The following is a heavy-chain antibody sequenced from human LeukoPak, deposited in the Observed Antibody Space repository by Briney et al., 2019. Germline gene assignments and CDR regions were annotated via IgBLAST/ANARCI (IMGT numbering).Heavy chain of an antibody. V-gene: IGHV4-39*01. CDR1: GGSISSSSYF. CDR2: IYYSGST. Sequence: PSETLSLTCTVSGGSISSSSYFWGWIRQPPGKGLEWIGTIYYSGSTYYNPSLKSRVIMSVDASKNQFSLKLSSVTAADTAVYYCAVAGVRYYDSSGLYAFDFWGQGTMVTVSS. J-gene: IGHJ3*01. D-gene: IGHD3-22*01. CDR3: AVAGVRYYDSSGLYAFDF.